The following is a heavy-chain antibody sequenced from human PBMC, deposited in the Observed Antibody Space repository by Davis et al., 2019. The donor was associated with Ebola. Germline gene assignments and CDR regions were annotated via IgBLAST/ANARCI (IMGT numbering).Heavy chain of an antibody. CDR3: ARYCSGGSCYSYYYYGMDV. V-gene: IGHV1-69*13. CDR1: GGTFSSYA. J-gene: IGHJ6*02. Sequence: AASVKVSCKASGGTFSSYAISWVRQAPGQGLEWMGGIIPIFGTANYAQKFQGRVTITADESTSTAYMELSSLRSEDTAVYYCARYCSGGSCYSYYYYGMDVWGQGTTVTVSS. CDR2: IIPIFGTA. D-gene: IGHD2-15*01.